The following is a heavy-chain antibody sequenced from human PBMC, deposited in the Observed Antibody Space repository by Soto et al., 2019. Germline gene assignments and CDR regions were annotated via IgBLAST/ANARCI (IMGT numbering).Heavy chain of an antibody. Sequence: GESLKISCKGSGCRSTSYWITWVRQMPGKGLEWMGRIDPSDSYTNYSPSFQVHVTISADKSISTAYLQWSSLKASDTATYYCASTPRGHCSGGSCYSGFDYWGQGTLVTVSS. CDR1: GCRSTSYW. CDR2: IDPSDSYT. D-gene: IGHD2-15*01. V-gene: IGHV5-10-1*01. CDR3: ASTPRGHCSGGSCYSGFDY. J-gene: IGHJ4*02.